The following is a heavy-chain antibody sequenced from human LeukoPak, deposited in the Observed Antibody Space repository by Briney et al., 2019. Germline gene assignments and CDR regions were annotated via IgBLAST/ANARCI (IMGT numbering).Heavy chain of an antibody. CDR3: ARDDWRLGLLDY. D-gene: IGHD2-21*01. V-gene: IGHV4-61*02. Sequence: SETLSLTCTVSGASITSDNYFWSWIRQPAGKGLEWIGRIYISGSTNYNPSLESRAAISVDRTKNQFSLKLNSVTAADTAVYYCARDDWRLGLLDYWGQGTLVTVSS. CDR2: IYISGST. J-gene: IGHJ4*02. CDR1: GASITSDNYF.